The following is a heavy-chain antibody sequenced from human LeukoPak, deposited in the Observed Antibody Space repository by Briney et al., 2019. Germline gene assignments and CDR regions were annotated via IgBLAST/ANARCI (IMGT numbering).Heavy chain of an antibody. CDR2: ISNSGSSI. Sequence: PGGSLRLSCAASGFTFSDSYMTWIRQAPGKGLEWVSYISNSGSSIYYADSVKGRFTTSRDNAKNSLYLQMNSLRAEDTAVYYCARDLGLHYYDSSGYDYWGQGTLVTVSS. CDR3: ARDLGLHYYDSSGYDY. D-gene: IGHD3-22*01. V-gene: IGHV3-11*04. CDR1: GFTFSDSY. J-gene: IGHJ4*02.